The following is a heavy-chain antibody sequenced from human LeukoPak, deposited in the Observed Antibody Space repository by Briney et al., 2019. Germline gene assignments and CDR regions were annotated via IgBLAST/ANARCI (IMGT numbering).Heavy chain of an antibody. CDR2: IKQDGSEK. D-gene: IGHD3-22*01. CDR3: ARVDYDSSDYYYWYFDL. V-gene: IGHV3-7*05. CDR1: GFTFSTYW. J-gene: IGHJ2*01. Sequence: EGSLRLSCVASGFTFSTYWMSWVRQAPGKGLEWVANIKQDGSEKYYVDSLKGRFTISRDNAKNSLFLQMDSLRAEDTAVYYCARVDYDSSDYYYWYFDLWGRGTLVTVSS.